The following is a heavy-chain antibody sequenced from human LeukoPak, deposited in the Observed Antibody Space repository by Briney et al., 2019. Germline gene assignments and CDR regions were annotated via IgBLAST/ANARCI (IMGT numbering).Heavy chain of an antibody. D-gene: IGHD3-10*01. CDR1: GFTFSSYG. V-gene: IGHV3-30*18. CDR3: AKDHGSGSYWVDY. Sequence: GGSLRLSCAASGFTFSSYGMHWVRQAPGKGLEGVAVISYEGSNKYYADSVKGRFTISRDNSKNTLYLQMNSLRPEDTAVYYCAKDHGSGSYWVDYWGQGTLVTVSS. CDR2: ISYEGSNK. J-gene: IGHJ4*02.